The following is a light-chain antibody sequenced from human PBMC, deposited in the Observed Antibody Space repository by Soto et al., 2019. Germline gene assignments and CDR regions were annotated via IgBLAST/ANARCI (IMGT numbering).Light chain of an antibody. V-gene: IGLV2-14*03. Sequence: QSVLTQPASVSGSPGQSITISCTGTSSDVGDYNYVSWYNYVSWYQHHPGKAPKLIIYDVSYRPSGVSDRFSGSQPGKSASLTISGLQAEDEADYYCSSYTSVTAPSVFGTGTKLTVL. CDR2: DVS. CDR3: SSYTSVTAPSV. J-gene: IGLJ1*01. CDR1: SSDVGDYNY.